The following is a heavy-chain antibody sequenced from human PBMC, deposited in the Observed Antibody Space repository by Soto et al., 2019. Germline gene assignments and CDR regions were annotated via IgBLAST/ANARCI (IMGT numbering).Heavy chain of an antibody. CDR3: ARSRVRGGYYFDY. D-gene: IGHD3-16*01. CDR2: INTGNGNT. Sequence: QVQAVQSGAEVKKPGASVKVSCKASGYTFTTYAIHWVRQAPGQSLEWMGWINTGNGNTYYSQKMQARVTITRDTSASTAYMELSRLRTEDTAVYYCARSRVRGGYYFDYGGQGALVTVSS. CDR1: GYTFTTYA. V-gene: IGHV1-3*04. J-gene: IGHJ4*02.